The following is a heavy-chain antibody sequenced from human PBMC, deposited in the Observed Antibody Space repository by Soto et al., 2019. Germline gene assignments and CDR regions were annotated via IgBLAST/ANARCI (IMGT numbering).Heavy chain of an antibody. CDR1: GFTFSSYG. CDR3: ARTPPIVGATLDY. V-gene: IGHV3-33*01. D-gene: IGHD1-26*01. Sequence: QVQLVESGGGVVQPGRSLRLSCAASGFTFSSYGMHWVRQAPGKGLEWVAVIWYDGSNKYYADSVKGRFTISRDNSKNTLYLQMNSLRAEDTAVYYCARTPPIVGATLDYWGQRTLVTVSS. CDR2: IWYDGSNK. J-gene: IGHJ4*02.